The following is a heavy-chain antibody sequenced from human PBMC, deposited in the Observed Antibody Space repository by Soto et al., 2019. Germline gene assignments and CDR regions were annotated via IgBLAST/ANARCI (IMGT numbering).Heavy chain of an antibody. Sequence: EVQLLESGGGLVHPGGSLRLSCTASGFTFSHIAMNWVRLAPGKGLEWVSIIGDSGDHTYYADSVKGRFSISRDNSKNTVDLELSSLRDEDTAIYYCAKELRGGLGAFEVWGQGAMVIVSS. D-gene: IGHD6-19*01. J-gene: IGHJ3*01. CDR1: GFTFSHIA. CDR2: IGDSGDHT. V-gene: IGHV3-23*01. CDR3: AKELRGGLGAFEV.